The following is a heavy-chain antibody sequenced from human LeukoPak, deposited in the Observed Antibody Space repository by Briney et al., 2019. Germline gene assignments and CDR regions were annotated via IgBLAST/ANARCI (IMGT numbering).Heavy chain of an antibody. J-gene: IGHJ4*02. D-gene: IGHD3-22*01. CDR3: ARASYYDSSGYSGY. V-gene: IGHV1-18*01. Sequence: GASVKVSCKAFGYTFTSYGISWVRQAPGQGLEWMGWISAYNGNTNYAQKLQGRVTMTTDTSTSTAYMELRSLRSDDTAVYYCARASYYDSSGYSGYWGQGTLVTVSS. CDR2: ISAYNGNT. CDR1: GYTFTSYG.